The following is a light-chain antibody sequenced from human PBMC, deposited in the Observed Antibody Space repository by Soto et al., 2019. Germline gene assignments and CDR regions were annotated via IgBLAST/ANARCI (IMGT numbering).Light chain of an antibody. CDR3: QSFDTSLGRSV. V-gene: IGLV1-40*01. Sequence: QSVLTQPPSVSGAPGQRVTIPCTGTSSNIGVGFDVHWYQHLPGTAPKLLIYGNNHRPSGVPDRFSGSKSGTSASLAITGLQAEDEADYSCQSFDTSLGRSVFGGGTKLTVL. J-gene: IGLJ2*01. CDR1: SSNIGVGFD. CDR2: GNN.